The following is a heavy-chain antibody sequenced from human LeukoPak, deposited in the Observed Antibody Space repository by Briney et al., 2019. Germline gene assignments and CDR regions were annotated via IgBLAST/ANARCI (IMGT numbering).Heavy chain of an antibody. V-gene: IGHV3-23*01. CDR1: GFTFSSYA. CDR3: AKFDFWSGYYPEY. CDR2: ISGSGGST. Sequence: GGSLRLSCAASGFTFSSYAMSWVRQAPGKGLEWVSAISGSGGSTYYADSVKVRFTISRDNSKNTLYLQMNSLRAEDTAVYYCAKFDFWSGYYPEYWGQGTLVTVSS. J-gene: IGHJ4*02. D-gene: IGHD3-3*01.